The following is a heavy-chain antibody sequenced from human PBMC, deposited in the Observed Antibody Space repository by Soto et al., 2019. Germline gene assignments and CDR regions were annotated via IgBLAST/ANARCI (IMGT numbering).Heavy chain of an antibody. CDR3: ARPVTAPFGGGVPRGYSYPFPPDY. V-gene: IGHV4-39*01. CDR2: IYYSGST. D-gene: IGHD5-18*01. CDR1: GFTFSSYG. Sequence: GSLRLSCAASGFTFSSYGMHWVRQAPGKGLEWIGSIYYSGSTYYNPSLRSRVTISVDTTKNQFSLKLSSVTAADTAVYYWARPVTAPFGGGVPRGYSYPFPPDYWGQGTLVTVSS. J-gene: IGHJ4*02.